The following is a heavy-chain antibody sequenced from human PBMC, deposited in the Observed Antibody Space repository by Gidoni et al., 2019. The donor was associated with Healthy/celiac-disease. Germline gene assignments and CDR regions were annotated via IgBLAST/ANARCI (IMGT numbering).Heavy chain of an antibody. CDR1: GYTFPGYY. J-gene: IGHJ4*02. Sequence: QVQLVQSGAEVKKPGASVKVSCKASGYTFPGYYMHWVRQAPGQGLEWMGWINPNSGGTNYAQKFQGRVTMTRDTSILTAYMELSRLRSDDTAVYYCARDLGYYYDSSGYPVVYWGQGTLVTVSS. CDR2: INPNSGGT. D-gene: IGHD3-22*01. CDR3: ARDLGYYYDSSGYPVVY. V-gene: IGHV1-2*02.